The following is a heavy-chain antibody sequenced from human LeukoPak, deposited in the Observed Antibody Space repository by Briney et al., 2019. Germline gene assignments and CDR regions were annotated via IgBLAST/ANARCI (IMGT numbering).Heavy chain of an antibody. V-gene: IGHV4-61*01. D-gene: IGHD6-6*01. CDR2: IYYSGSA. Sequence: SETLSLTCTVSGGSVSSGSYYWSWIRQPPGKGLEWIGYIYYSGSANYNPSLKSRVTISLDTSKNQFSLKLSSVTAADTAMYYCARGSTARQFYYYGLDVWGQGTTVAVSS. CDR1: GGSVSSGSYY. J-gene: IGHJ6*02. CDR3: ARGSTARQFYYYGLDV.